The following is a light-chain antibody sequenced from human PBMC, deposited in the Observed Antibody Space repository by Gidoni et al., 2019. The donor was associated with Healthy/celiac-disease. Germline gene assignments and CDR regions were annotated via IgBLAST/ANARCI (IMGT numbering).Light chain of an antibody. CDR2: GAS. CDR1: QSVSSN. Sequence: EIVTTQSPATLSVSPGERATLSCRASQSVSSNLAWYQQKPGQAPRLLIYGASTRATGIPARFSGSGSGTEFTLTISSLQSEDFAVYYCQQYNNWHTFGQGTKVEIK. J-gene: IGKJ1*01. V-gene: IGKV3-15*01. CDR3: QQYNNWHT.